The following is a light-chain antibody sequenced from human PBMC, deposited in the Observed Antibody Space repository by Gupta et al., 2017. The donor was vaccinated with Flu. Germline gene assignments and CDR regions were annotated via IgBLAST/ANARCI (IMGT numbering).Light chain of an antibody. J-gene: IGKJ5*01. CDR2: DAS. CDR3: QKLYSYPVT. CDR1: QGIASY. V-gene: IGKV1-9*01. Sequence: PSFLPASVGDRVTITCRASQGIASYLAWYQQKPFKGPRLLIFDASMFYSGVPSRFSGSGSGTEFTLTISSLEPEDFATSYCQKLYSYPVTFGQGTRLEIK.